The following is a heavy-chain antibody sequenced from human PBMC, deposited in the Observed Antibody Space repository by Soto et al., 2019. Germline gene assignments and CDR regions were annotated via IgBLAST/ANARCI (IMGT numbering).Heavy chain of an antibody. D-gene: IGHD5-12*01. Sequence: GGSLRLSCAASGFTFSSYSMNWVRQAPGKGLEWVSYISSSSSTIYYADSVKGRFTISRDNAKNSLYLQMNSLRAEDTAVYYCAREGPIEATSYYYMDVWGKGTTVTVS. V-gene: IGHV3-48*01. CDR3: AREGPIEATSYYYMDV. CDR2: ISSSSSTI. CDR1: GFTFSSYS. J-gene: IGHJ6*03.